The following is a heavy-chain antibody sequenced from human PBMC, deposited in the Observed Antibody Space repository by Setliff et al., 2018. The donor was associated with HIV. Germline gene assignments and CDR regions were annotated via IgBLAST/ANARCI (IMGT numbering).Heavy chain of an antibody. J-gene: IGHJ4*02. D-gene: IGHD6-19*01. V-gene: IGHV3-7*01. CDR1: GFTFGSYW. Sequence: LRLSCAASGFTFGSYWMSWVRQAPGKGLEWVANIKQDGSEKYYVDSVKGRFTISRDNAKNSVYLQMNSLRVEDTAMYYCTKDHLSGWASDCWGQGTLVTVSS. CDR3: TKDHLSGWASDC. CDR2: IKQDGSEK.